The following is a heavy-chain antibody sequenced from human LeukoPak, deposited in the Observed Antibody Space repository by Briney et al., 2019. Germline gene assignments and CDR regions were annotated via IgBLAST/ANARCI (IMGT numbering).Heavy chain of an antibody. V-gene: IGHV3-20*04. J-gene: IGHJ4*02. D-gene: IGHD2-8*02. CDR1: GFTFDDYG. CDR3: ARLFGGVTTFDY. Sequence: PGGFLRLSCAASGFTFDDYGMSWVRQAPGKGLEWVSGINWNGGSTGYADSVKGRFTISRDNAWNSLYLQMNSLRAEDTAVYYCARLFGGVTTFDYWGQGALVTVSS. CDR2: INWNGGST.